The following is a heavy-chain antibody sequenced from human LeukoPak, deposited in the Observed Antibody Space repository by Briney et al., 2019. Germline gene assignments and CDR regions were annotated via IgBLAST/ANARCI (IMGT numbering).Heavy chain of an antibody. CDR3: AKSSGWYKNWFDP. Sequence: SETLSLTCTVSGGYISSYYWSWIRQPPGKGLEWLGYIYYSGSTNYNPSLKSRVTISVDTSKNQFSLKLSSVTVADKAVYYCAKSSGWYKNWFDPWGQGTLVTVSS. V-gene: IGHV4-59*01. J-gene: IGHJ5*02. D-gene: IGHD6-19*01. CDR1: GGYISSYY. CDR2: IYYSGST.